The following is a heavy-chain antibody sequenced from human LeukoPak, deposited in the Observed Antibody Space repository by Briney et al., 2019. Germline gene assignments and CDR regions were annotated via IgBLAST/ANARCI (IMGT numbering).Heavy chain of an antibody. CDR1: GFTFSDYW. Sequence: GGSLRLSCAASGFTFSDYWMTWVRQAPGKGLQWVANINQDGREKYSVDSVKGRFTISRDNSKNTLYLQMNSLRAEDTAVYYCAKGRGWEASYYYYYMDVWGKGTTVTISS. CDR2: INQDGREK. CDR3: AKGRGWEASYYYYYMDV. V-gene: IGHV3-7*01. D-gene: IGHD1-26*01. J-gene: IGHJ6*03.